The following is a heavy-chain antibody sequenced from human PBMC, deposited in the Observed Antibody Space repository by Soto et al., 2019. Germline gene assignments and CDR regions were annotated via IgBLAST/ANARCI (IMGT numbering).Heavy chain of an antibody. CDR2: INHSGST. V-gene: IGHV4-34*01. CDR3: ARGSLLTDPFGVGLRGTYYFDY. D-gene: IGHD3-3*01. CDR1: GGSFSGYY. J-gene: IGHJ4*02. Sequence: SETLSLTCAVYGGSFSGYYWSWIRQPPGKGLEWIGEINHSGSTNYNPSLKSRVTISVDTSKNQFSLKLSSVTAADTAVYYCARGSLLTDPFGVGLRGTYYFDYWGQGTLVTVSS.